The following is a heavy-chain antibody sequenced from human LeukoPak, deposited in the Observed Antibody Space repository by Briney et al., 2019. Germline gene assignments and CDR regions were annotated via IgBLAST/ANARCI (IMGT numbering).Heavy chain of an antibody. D-gene: IGHD3-9*01. CDR1: GFTFSSYW. Sequence: GGSLRLSCAASGFTFSSYWMSWVRQAPGKGLEWVANIKQDGSEKYYVDSVKGRFTISRDNAKNSLYLQMNSLRAEDTAVYYWARVGGVYDFLTGYATSYGMAVGGQGPRVTVPS. CDR2: IKQDGSEK. CDR3: ARVGGVYDFLTGYATSYGMAV. V-gene: IGHV3-7*01. J-gene: IGHJ6*02.